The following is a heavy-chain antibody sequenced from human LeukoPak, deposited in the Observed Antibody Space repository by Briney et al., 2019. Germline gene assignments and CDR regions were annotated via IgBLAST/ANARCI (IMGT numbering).Heavy chain of an antibody. CDR1: GGSISSSSYY. J-gene: IGHJ2*01. V-gene: IGHV4-61*01. D-gene: IGHD3-3*01. CDR3: ARVFGAAGYWYFDL. Sequence: SETLSLTCTVSGGSISSSSYYWSWIRQPPGKGLEWIGYIYYSGSTNYNPSLKSRVTISVDTSKNQFSLKLSSVTAADTAVYYCARVFGAAGYWYFDLWGRGTLVTVSS. CDR2: IYYSGST.